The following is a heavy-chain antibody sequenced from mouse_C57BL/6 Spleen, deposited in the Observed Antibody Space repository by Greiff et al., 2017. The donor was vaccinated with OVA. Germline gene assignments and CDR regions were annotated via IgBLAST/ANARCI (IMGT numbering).Heavy chain of an antibody. CDR3: ARWGTTVVYWYFDV. Sequence: QVQLQQPGAELVRPGSSVKLSCKASSYTFTSYWMHWVKQRPIQGLEWIGNIDPSDSETHYNQKFKDKATLTVDKSSSTAYMQLSILTSEDSAVYYCARWGTTVVYWYFDVWGTGTTVTVSS. D-gene: IGHD1-1*01. J-gene: IGHJ1*03. CDR2: IDPSDSET. CDR1: SYTFTSYW. V-gene: IGHV1-52*01.